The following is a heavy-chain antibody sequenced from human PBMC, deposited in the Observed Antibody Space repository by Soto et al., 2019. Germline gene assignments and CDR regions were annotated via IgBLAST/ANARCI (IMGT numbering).Heavy chain of an antibody. Sequence: QVQLQESGPGLVKPSGTLSLTSAVSSGSISSSNWWSWVRQPPGKGLEWIGEIYHSGSTNYNPSLKSRVTISVDKSKNQFSLKLSSVTAADTAVYYCARAMSSSSVYYYYYYMDVWGKGTTVTVSS. CDR1: SGSISSSNW. J-gene: IGHJ6*03. CDR3: ARAMSSSSVYYYYYYMDV. V-gene: IGHV4-4*02. CDR2: IYHSGST. D-gene: IGHD6-6*01.